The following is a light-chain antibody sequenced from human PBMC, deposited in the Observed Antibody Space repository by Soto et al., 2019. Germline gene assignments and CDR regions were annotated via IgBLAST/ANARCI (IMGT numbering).Light chain of an antibody. V-gene: IGLV1-44*01. Sequence: QAVVTQPPSASGTPGQRVTISCSGSSSNIGSNTVSWYQQFPGTAPKLLIYSNSHRPSGVPDRFSGSKSGTSASLAISGLQSDDEADYYCAAWDDSLDGDVFGTGTKLTVL. CDR2: SNS. CDR3: AAWDDSLDGDV. J-gene: IGLJ1*01. CDR1: SSNIGSNT.